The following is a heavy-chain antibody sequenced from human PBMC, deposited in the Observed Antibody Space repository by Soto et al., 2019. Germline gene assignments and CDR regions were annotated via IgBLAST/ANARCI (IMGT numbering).Heavy chain of an antibody. J-gene: IGHJ1*01. CDR1: GFTFEDHA. CDR3: VKDMVVAGTSGYFQH. Sequence: EVQMVESGGAFIQPGRSLRLSCGGSGFTFEDHAMKWVRQAQGKGVEWVSGLSWNSGDIGYADSVKGRFTISRDNAKNSQYLQMNSLRAEDTAVYYCVKDMVVAGTSGYFQHWGQGTLVTVSS. CDR2: LSWNSGDI. D-gene: IGHD6-19*01. V-gene: IGHV3-9*01.